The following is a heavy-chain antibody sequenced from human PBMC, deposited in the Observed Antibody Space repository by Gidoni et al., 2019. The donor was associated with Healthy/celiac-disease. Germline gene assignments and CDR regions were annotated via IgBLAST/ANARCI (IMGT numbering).Heavy chain of an antibody. V-gene: IGHV5-51*03. CDR3: ARRSQWMVGRYFDY. J-gene: IGHJ4*02. CDR1: GYSFPSYW. CDR2: IYPGDSDT. Sequence: ELQLVQSGADVQKPGESLQLSCNGSGYSFPSYWIGWVRQMPGKGLEWMWIIYPGDSDTRYSPSVQGKVTISADKCISTAYLQWSSLKASDTAMYYCARRSQWMVGRYFDYWGQGTLVTVSS. D-gene: IGHD6-19*01.